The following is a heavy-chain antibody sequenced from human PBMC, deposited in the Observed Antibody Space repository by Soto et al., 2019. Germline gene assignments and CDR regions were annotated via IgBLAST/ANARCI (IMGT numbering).Heavy chain of an antibody. V-gene: IGHV3-74*01. Sequence: EVHLVESGGGLVQPGGSLRLSCAASGFTFSSNWMHWVRQVPGKGLVWVSRINTDGTATNYADSVKGRFTISRDNAKNTLYLQMNSLRAEDTAVYYCARDGEGYWGQGTLVTVSS. CDR2: INTDGTAT. CDR1: GFTFSSNW. D-gene: IGHD2-21*01. J-gene: IGHJ4*02. CDR3: ARDGEGY.